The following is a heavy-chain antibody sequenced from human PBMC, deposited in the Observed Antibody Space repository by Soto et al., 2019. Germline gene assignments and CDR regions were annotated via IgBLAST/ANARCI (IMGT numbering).Heavy chain of an antibody. D-gene: IGHD5-18*01. CDR3: ARPNKAMGNGYYGMDV. CDR1: GGSISSSSYY. CDR2: IYYSGTT. Sequence: QLQLQESGPGLVKPSETLSLTCTVSGGSISSSSYYWGWIRQPPGKGLEWIGSIYYSGTTYYNPSLKSGVTISVDTSKNQSSLRLSTVTAADTAVYYCARPNKAMGNGYYGMDVWGQGTTVTVSS. V-gene: IGHV4-39*01. J-gene: IGHJ6*02.